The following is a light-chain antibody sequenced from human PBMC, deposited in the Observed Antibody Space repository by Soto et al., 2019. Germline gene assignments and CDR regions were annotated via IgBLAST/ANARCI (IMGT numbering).Light chain of an antibody. J-gene: IGKJ4*01. CDR3: QQYNTWPLT. CDR1: QSVFTN. V-gene: IGKV3-15*01. CDR2: GVS. Sequence: EIVMTQSPATLSVSPGERATVSCSASQSVFTNFAWYQHKPGQDPRLLIYGVSTRATGVPVRYSGSGSGTECTLTTSSMKSEDFAVYDCQQYNTWPLTLGGGTKVEIK.